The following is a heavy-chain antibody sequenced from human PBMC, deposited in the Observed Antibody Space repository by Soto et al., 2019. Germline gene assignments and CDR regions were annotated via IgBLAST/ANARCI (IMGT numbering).Heavy chain of an antibody. CDR1: GFTFSSYW. J-gene: IGHJ3*02. CDR2: ISGSGGST. Sequence: EVHLVESGGGLVQPGGSLRLSCAASGFTFSSYWMHWVRQVPGKGLEWVSAISGSGGSTYYADSVKGRFTISRDNSKNTLYLQMNSLRAEDTAVYYCAKGTWLLPGFFDIWGQGTMVTVSS. CDR3: AKGTWLLPGFFDI. V-gene: IGHV3-23*04. D-gene: IGHD3-22*01.